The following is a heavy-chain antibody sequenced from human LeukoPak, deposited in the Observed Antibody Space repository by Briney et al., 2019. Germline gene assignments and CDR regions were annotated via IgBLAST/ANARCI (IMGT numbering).Heavy chain of an antibody. D-gene: IGHD3-22*01. J-gene: IGHJ4*02. V-gene: IGHV3-23*01. Sequence: GGSLRLSCAASGFTFSSYAMSWVRQAPGKGLEWVSAISGSGGSTYYADSVKGRFTISRDNSKNTLYLQMNSLRAEDTAVYYCAKGPIVVVITTSFDYWGQGTLATVSS. CDR1: GFTFSSYA. CDR3: AKGPIVVVITTSFDY. CDR2: ISGSGGST.